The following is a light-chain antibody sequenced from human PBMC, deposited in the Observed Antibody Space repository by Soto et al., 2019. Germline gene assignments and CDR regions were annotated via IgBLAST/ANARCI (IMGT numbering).Light chain of an antibody. CDR1: NSNIENNF. J-gene: IGLJ1*01. Sequence: QSVLSQPPSLSAAPGQKVTISCSGSNSNIENNFVSWFWQFPGAAPDLLIFDNSNRPSVIDDRFSGSKSGSSATLAISSLQAGDEANYYCGTWDSRLSAVVFGTGRKVTVL. CDR2: DNS. CDR3: GTWDSRLSAVV. V-gene: IGLV1-51*01.